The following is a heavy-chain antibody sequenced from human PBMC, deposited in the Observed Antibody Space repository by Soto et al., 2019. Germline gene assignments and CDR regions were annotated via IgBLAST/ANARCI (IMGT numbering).Heavy chain of an antibody. CDR1: GGSISSGASY. Sequence: SETLSLTCPVSGGSISSGASYWCWIRQPPGKGLEWIGYIYYSGSTYYNPSLKSRVTISVDTSKNQFSLKLSSVTAADTAVYYCAREVTMVRGVSGDDALDIWRQGTMVTVS. CDR2: IYYSGST. V-gene: IGHV4-30-4*01. D-gene: IGHD3-10*01. J-gene: IGHJ3*02. CDR3: AREVTMVRGVSGDDALDI.